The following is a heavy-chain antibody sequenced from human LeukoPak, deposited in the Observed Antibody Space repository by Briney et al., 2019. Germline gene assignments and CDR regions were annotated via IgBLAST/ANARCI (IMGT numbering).Heavy chain of an antibody. V-gene: IGHV3-30*02. CDR3: ANRETGANDAFDI. Sequence: PGGSLRLSCAASGFTFSSYGMHWVRQAPGKGLEWVAFIRYDGSNKYYADSVKGRFTISRDNSKSTLYLQMNSLRAEDTAVYYCANRETGANDAFDIWGQGTMVTVSS. J-gene: IGHJ3*02. D-gene: IGHD7-27*01. CDR2: IRYDGSNK. CDR1: GFTFSSYG.